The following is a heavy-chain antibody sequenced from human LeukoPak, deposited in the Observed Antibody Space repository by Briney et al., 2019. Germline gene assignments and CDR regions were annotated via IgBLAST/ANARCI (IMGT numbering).Heavy chain of an antibody. CDR2: TGDRSKWYN. Sequence: SQTLSLTRAISGDSVSSNSAAWNWIRQSPTRVLEWLGRTGDRSKWYNDYAVSVKSRVTINPDTSKKQFSLQLNSVTPEDTAVYYCARDRATGTTGFDYWGQGILVTVSS. CDR1: GDSVSSNSAA. D-gene: IGHD1-1*01. J-gene: IGHJ4*02. V-gene: IGHV6-1*01. CDR3: ARDRATGTTGFDY.